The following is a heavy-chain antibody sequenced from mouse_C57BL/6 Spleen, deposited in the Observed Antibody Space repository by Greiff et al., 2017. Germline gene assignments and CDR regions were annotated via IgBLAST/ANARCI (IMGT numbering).Heavy chain of an antibody. D-gene: IGHD2-3*01. CDR3: ARTDDGYPMDY. J-gene: IGHJ4*01. CDR2: INPYNGGT. CDR1: GYTFTDYY. V-gene: IGHV1-19*01. Sequence: EVKLVESGPVLVKPGASVKMSCKASGYTFTDYYMNWVKQSHGKSLEWIGVINPYNGGTSCNQKFTGKATLTVDKSSSTAYMELNSLTSEDSAVYYCARTDDGYPMDYWGQGTSVTVSS.